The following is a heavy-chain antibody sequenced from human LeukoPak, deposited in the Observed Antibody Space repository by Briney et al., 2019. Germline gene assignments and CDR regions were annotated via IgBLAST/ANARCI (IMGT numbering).Heavy chain of an antibody. CDR3: ARGYYGDGLFDY. CDR1: GFTFSSYA. CDR2: ISGSGGST. V-gene: IGHV3-23*01. D-gene: IGHD4-17*01. Sequence: SGGSLRLSCAASGFTFSSYAMSWVRQAPGKGLEWVSAISGSGGSTYYADSVKGRFTISRDNSKNTLYLQMNSLRAEDTAVYYCARGYYGDGLFDYWGQGTLVTVSS. J-gene: IGHJ4*02.